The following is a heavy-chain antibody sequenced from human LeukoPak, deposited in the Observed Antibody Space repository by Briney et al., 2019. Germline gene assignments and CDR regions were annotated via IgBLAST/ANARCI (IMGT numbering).Heavy chain of an antibody. V-gene: IGHV3-23*01. CDR3: AKDGLYSSGIFDY. J-gene: IGHJ4*02. D-gene: IGHD6-19*01. CDR2: ISGSGGST. CDR1: GFTFSSYA. Sequence: PGGSLRLSCAASGFTFSSYAMSWVRQAPGRGLEWVSAISGSGGSTYYADSVKGRFTISRDNSKNTLYLQMNSLRAEDTAVYYCAKDGLYSSGIFDYWGQGTLVTVSS.